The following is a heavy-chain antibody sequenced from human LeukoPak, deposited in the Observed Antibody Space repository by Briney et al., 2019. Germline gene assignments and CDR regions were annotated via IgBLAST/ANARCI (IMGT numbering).Heavy chain of an antibody. D-gene: IGHD3-9*01. Sequence: SETLSLTCTVSGYSISSGYYWGWIRQPAGKGLEWIGRVSTTGSTNYNPSLKSRVTISLDTSKNQFSLKLSSVAAADTAVYYCAGGVPLRYFDCCDYWGQGTLVTVSS. CDR3: AGGVPLRYFDCCDY. V-gene: IGHV4-38-2*02. J-gene: IGHJ4*02. CDR1: GYSISSGYY. CDR2: VSTTGST.